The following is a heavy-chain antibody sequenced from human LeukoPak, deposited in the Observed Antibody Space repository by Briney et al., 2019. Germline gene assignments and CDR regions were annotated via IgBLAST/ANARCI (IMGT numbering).Heavy chain of an antibody. V-gene: IGHV5-51*01. Sequence: GESLKISCNASGYSFSSDWIAWVRQMPGKGPEWMGIIFPIDSETTFSPSFQGQVTISADKSISTAYLQWSSLKASDTAMYYCTRGCSGGSCSRDAMDVWGQGTMVTVSS. CDR2: IFPIDSET. CDR3: TRGCSGGSCSRDAMDV. CDR1: GYSFSSDW. J-gene: IGHJ6*02. D-gene: IGHD2-15*01.